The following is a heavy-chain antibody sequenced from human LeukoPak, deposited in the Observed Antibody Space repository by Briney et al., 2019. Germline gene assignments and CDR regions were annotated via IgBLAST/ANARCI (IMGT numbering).Heavy chain of an antibody. CDR2: IPGDGAST. CDR3: AKDSYVSGRPLHNFDV. J-gene: IGHJ3*01. Sequence: TGGSLRLSCAASGFTFAIHAMTWVRQAPGKGLEWVSGIPGDGASTHYAESVKGQFTISRDNSQNTLFLQMNSLRVEDTAIYYCAKDSYVSGRPLHNFDVWGQGTMVTVCS. V-gene: IGHV3-23*01. D-gene: IGHD3-10*01. CDR1: GFTFAIHA.